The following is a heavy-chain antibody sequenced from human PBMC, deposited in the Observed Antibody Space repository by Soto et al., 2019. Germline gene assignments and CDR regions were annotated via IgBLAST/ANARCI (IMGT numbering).Heavy chain of an antibody. CDR3: AREYGGWYGMDV. CDR2: INPNSGGT. Sequence: GASVKVSCKASGYTFTGYYMHWGRQAPGQGLEWMGWINPNSGGTNYAQKFQGRVTMTRDTSISTAYMELSRLRSDDTAVYYCAREYGGWYGMDVWGQGTKVTVSS. V-gene: IGHV1-2*02. D-gene: IGHD2-15*01. J-gene: IGHJ6*02. CDR1: GYTFTGYY.